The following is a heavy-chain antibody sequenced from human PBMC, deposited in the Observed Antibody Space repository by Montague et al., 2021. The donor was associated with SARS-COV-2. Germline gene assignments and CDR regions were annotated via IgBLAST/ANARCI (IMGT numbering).Heavy chain of an antibody. D-gene: IGHD3-3*01. CDR1: GYSISSGYY. Sequence: SETLSLTCTVSGYSISSGYYWDRIWQPPGQGLEWIGRIYHSGSTXYNPSLKSRVPISVDTSKNQLSLKLSSVTAADTAVYYCARDVRYYDFWSGRAQTSPDYWGQGTLVTVSS. V-gene: IGHV4-38-2*02. CDR3: ARDVRYYDFWSGRAQTSPDY. CDR2: IYHSGST. J-gene: IGHJ4*02.